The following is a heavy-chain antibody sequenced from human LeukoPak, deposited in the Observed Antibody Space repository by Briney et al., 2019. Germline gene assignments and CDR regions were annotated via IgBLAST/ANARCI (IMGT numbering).Heavy chain of an antibody. Sequence: GGSLRLSCAASGFTVTSNYMSWLRQAPGKGLEWVSVIYGGETTDYADSVKGRFTIFRDNSKNTLYLQMNSLRADDTAVYYCSXPXHFXSTIYYYGYPSNAFDVWGQGTMVTVSS. J-gene: IGHJ3*01. V-gene: IGHV3-53*01. CDR3: SXPXHFXSTIYYYGYPSNAFDV. CDR2: IYGGETT. D-gene: IGHD3-22*01. CDR1: GFTVTSNY.